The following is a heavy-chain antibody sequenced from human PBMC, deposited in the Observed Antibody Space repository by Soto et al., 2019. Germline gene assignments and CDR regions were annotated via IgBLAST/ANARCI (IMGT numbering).Heavy chain of an antibody. CDR2: ISSDGRNK. D-gene: IGHD2-21*02. Sequence: VQLVESGGGVVQPGRSLRLSCAASGFTFTSYTMHWVRQAPGKGLEWVTVISSDGRNKYYADSVKGRFTIPRDNSKNTLYLQMNSLRAEDRAVYYCARDVTQGWYFDLWGRGTLVTVSS. V-gene: IGHV3-30*04. CDR1: GFTFTSYT. J-gene: IGHJ2*01. CDR3: ARDVTQGWYFDL.